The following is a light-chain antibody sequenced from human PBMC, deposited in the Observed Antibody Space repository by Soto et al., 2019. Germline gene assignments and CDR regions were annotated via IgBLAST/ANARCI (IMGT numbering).Light chain of an antibody. Sequence: EIVMTQSPVTLSVSPGERATLSCRASQSAGSNLAWYQQKPGQAPRLLIYGASTRATGVPARFSGSGSGTDFTHTISSLQSEDFAVYYCQQSNDWPLTFGGGTKVEIK. CDR3: QQSNDWPLT. CDR1: QSAGSN. CDR2: GAS. V-gene: IGKV3-15*01. J-gene: IGKJ4*01.